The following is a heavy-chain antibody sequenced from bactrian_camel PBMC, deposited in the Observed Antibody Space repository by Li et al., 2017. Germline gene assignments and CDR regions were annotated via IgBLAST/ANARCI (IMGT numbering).Heavy chain of an antibody. Sequence: QLVESGGGLVQPGGSLRLSCAASGFTFSTYSMNWVRQAPGKGLERVSTINSGGGTTYYADSVKGRFTISRDAKNNVVWLQMNHLEAVDTAMYFCATGAPGNSRYALDLRAYSYFGQGTQVTVS. J-gene: IGHJ4*01. V-gene: IGHV3S25*01. D-gene: IGHD3*01. CDR3: ATGAPGNSRYALDLRAYSY. CDR2: INSGGGTT. CDR1: GFTFSTYS.